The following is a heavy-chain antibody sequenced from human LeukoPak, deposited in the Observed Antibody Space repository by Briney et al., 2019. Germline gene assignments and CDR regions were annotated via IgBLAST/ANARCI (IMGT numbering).Heavy chain of an antibody. D-gene: IGHD2-21*01. V-gene: IGHV3-49*03. Sequence: GGSLRLSYTAWGFTFGDYAMIWLRQAPGKGLEWVGFIRSKAYGGTTEYAASVKGRFTISRDDSKSIAYLQMNSLKTDDTAVYYCTRAGDFLSPTPRYYYGMDVWGQGTTVTVSS. CDR1: GFTFGDYA. CDR2: IRSKAYGGTT. CDR3: TRAGDFLSPTPRYYYGMDV. J-gene: IGHJ6*02.